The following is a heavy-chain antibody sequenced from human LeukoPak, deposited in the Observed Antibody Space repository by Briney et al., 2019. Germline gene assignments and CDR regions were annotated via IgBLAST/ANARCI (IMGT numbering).Heavy chain of an antibody. J-gene: IGHJ4*02. D-gene: IGHD4-23*01. CDR3: ARSVGDYGGNSGSFDY. Sequence: ASVKVSCKASGYTFTSYYMHWLRQAPGQGLEWRGIINPSGGSTSYAQKFQGRVTMTRDTSTSTVYMELSSLRSEDTAVYYCARSVGDYGGNSGSFDYWGQGTLVTVSS. V-gene: IGHV1-46*01. CDR1: GYTFTSYY. CDR2: INPSGGST.